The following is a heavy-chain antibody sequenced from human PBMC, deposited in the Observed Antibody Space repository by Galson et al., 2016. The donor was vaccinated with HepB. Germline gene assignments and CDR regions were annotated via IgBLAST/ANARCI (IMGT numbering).Heavy chain of an antibody. CDR1: GGSMRSNS. J-gene: IGHJ4*02. CDR2: IYNSGSTNSGST. Sequence: SETLSLTCSVSGGSMRSNSWSWIRQSPGKGLEWIGYIYNSGSTNSGSTNYNPSLKSRVTISVDTSKKQVSLKLTSVTAADTAVYYCASTEQWLVPFDYWGQGTLVTVSS. CDR3: ASTEQWLVPFDY. V-gene: IGHV4-59*01. D-gene: IGHD6-19*01.